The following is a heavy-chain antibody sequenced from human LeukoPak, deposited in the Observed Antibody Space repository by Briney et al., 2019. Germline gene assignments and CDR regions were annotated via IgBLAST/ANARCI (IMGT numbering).Heavy chain of an antibody. D-gene: IGHD5-18*01. CDR1: GLTFRSYT. Sequence: PGVPLRLSCVPSGLTFRSYTMNWLPQSPGKGLEGVATMIGPGSPQHSGDSVKGRSTLSRDTALNSVYLQMNTLRADDTAVYYCARGIEEWFYWVYWGEGSLVTVSS. J-gene: IGHJ4*02. V-gene: IGHV3-7*04. CDR2: MIGPGSPQ. CDR3: ARGIEEWFYWVY.